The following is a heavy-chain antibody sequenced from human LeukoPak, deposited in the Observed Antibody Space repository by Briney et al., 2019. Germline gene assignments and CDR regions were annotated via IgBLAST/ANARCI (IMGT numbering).Heavy chain of an antibody. CDR2: ISGSGAST. D-gene: IGHD2-2*01. V-gene: IGHV3-23*01. J-gene: IGHJ6*03. Sequence: PGGSLRLSCAASGLTFSSYAMSWVRQAPGKGLEWVSLISGSGASTYYADSVKGRFTISRDNAKNSLYLQMNSLRAEDTAVYYCARDLRLPAAYYYYMDVWGKGTTVTVSS. CDR3: ARDLRLPAAYYYYMDV. CDR1: GLTFSSYA.